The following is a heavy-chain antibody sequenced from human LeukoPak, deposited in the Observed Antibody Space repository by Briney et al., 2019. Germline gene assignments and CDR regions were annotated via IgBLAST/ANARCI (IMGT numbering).Heavy chain of an antibody. Sequence: PSETLSLTCSVSSVSINGYYWSWIRQSAGKGLEWLGRFYFSGSSDYNPSLKSRASMSIDTSHNHFYLRLTSVTAADTGVYFCAREVNEKHAAFDMWGQGTMVAVSS. CDR1: SVSINGYY. V-gene: IGHV4-4*07. D-gene: IGHD2-8*01. J-gene: IGHJ3*02. CDR2: FYFSGSS. CDR3: AREVNEKHAAFDM.